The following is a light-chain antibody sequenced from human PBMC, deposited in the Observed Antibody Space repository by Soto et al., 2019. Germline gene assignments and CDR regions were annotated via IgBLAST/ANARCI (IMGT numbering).Light chain of an antibody. CDR1: SSDVGGYNY. Sequence: QSALTQPPSASGSPGQSVTISCTGTSSDVGGYNYVSWYQQHPGKVPRVMIYEVTKRPSGVPDRFSGSKSGNTASLTVSGLQAEDEADYYCSSYGGSNNLIFGGGTKLTVL. CDR3: SSYGGSNNLI. V-gene: IGLV2-8*01. CDR2: EVT. J-gene: IGLJ2*01.